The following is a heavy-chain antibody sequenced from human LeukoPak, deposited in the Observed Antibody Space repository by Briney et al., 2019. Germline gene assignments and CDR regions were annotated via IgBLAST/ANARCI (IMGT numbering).Heavy chain of an antibody. CDR1: GFTFSSYG. D-gene: IGHD1-26*01. CDR2: ISYDGSNK. Sequence: GGSLRLSCAASGFTFSSYGMHWVRQAPGKGLEWVAVISYDGSNKYYADSVKGRFTISRDNSKNTLYLQMNSLRAEDTAVYYCAKGIDGAFDYWGQGTLVTVSS. V-gene: IGHV3-30*18. J-gene: IGHJ4*02. CDR3: AKGIDGAFDY.